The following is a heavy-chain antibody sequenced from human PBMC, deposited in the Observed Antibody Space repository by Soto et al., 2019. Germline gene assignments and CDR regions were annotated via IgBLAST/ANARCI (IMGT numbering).Heavy chain of an antibody. J-gene: IGHJ4*01. Sequence: EASLSLSCTASGFTFSDFSLVWVRQGPQKGLEWVASITRYSDYVYYAESVEGRLTISRDNAKNTLFLHIDDLRAEATAMYFCARASCSSTACYIADCFDYWGEGTMVTVSS. CDR2: ITRYSDYV. CDR1: GFTFSDFS. V-gene: IGHV3-21*01. D-gene: IGHD2-2*02. CDR3: ARASCSSTACYIADCFDY.